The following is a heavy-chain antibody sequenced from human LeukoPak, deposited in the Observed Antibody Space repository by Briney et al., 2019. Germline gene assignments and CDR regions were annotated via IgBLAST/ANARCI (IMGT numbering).Heavy chain of an antibody. D-gene: IGHD3-10*01. J-gene: IGHJ4*02. V-gene: IGHV1-2*07. CDR1: GYTFNDYY. Sequence: AASVKVSCRPSGYTFNDYYIHWVRQAPGQGLEWMGWINPNTGGTNYAHKFQGRVTMTRDTSISTVYMELSRLRSDDTAVYSCARDRITVVRGFIGYWGQGTLVTVSS. CDR3: ARDRITVVRGFIGY. CDR2: INPNTGGT.